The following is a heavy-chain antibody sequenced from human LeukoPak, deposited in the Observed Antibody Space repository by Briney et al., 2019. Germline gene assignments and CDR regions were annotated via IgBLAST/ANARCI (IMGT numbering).Heavy chain of an antibody. J-gene: IGHJ6*03. CDR2: MNPNSGNT. CDR1: GYTFTSYD. CDR3: ARGVRRPHCSGGSCSTYYYYYMDV. Sequence: ASVKVSCKASGYTFTSYDINWVRQATGQGLEWMGWMNPNSGNTGYAQKFQGRVTMTRNTSISTAYMELSSLRSEDTAVYYCARGVRRPHCSGGSCSTYYYYYMDVWGKGTTVTVSS. V-gene: IGHV1-8*01. D-gene: IGHD2-15*01.